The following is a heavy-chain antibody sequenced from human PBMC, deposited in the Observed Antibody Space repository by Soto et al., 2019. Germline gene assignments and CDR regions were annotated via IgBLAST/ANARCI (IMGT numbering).Heavy chain of an antibody. D-gene: IGHD3-10*01. CDR1: GFTFNTYN. CDR3: ARIKLVWFGEFPPQREYSAMDV. V-gene: IGHV3-21*01. Sequence: EVQLVESGGGLVKRGGSLRLSCAASGFTFNTYNMIWVRQAPGKGLEWVSSISRSSTYIFYADSVKGRFTISRDNAKESLFLQMTSLRAEDTAVYFWARIKLVWFGEFPPQREYSAMDVWGQGTTVTVSS. J-gene: IGHJ6*02. CDR2: ISRSSTYI.